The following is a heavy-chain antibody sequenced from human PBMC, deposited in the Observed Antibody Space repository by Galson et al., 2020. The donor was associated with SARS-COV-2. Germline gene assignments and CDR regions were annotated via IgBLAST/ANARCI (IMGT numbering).Heavy chain of an antibody. Sequence: SETLSLTCAVSGGSISSYFWSWIRQPPGKGLEWIGYIYYSGSTNYNPSLKSRVTMSLDTSNNQFSLKLSSVTAADTAVYFCAKGAVFGGSSRPDYVDDRGQGTLVTVSS. J-gene: IGHJ4*02. CDR1: GGSISSYF. CDR3: AKGAVFGGSSRPDYVDD. CDR2: IYYSGST. D-gene: IGHD3-10*02. V-gene: IGHV4-59*01.